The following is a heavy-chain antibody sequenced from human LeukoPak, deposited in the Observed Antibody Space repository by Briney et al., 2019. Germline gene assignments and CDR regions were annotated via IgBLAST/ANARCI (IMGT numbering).Heavy chain of an antibody. J-gene: IGHJ4*02. CDR3: ARDREYYYGSGSLDY. V-gene: IGHV3-23*01. D-gene: IGHD3-10*01. CDR2: ISGSGGST. CDR1: GFTFSSYA. Sequence: PGGPLRLSCAASGFTFSSYAMSWVRQAPGKGLEWVSAISGSGGSTYYADSVKGRFTISRDNAKNSLYLQMNSLRAEDTAVYYCARDREYYYGSGSLDYWGQGTLVTVSS.